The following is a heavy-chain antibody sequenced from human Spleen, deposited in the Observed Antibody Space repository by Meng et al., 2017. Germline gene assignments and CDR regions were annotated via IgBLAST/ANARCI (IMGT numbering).Heavy chain of an antibody. CDR3: VRDEDISAAGYLFGDY. CDR2: INPSGGST. CDR1: GYTFTSYY. D-gene: IGHD6-13*01. J-gene: IGHJ4*02. Sequence: QVQLVQSGAEVKKPGASVKVSCKASGYTFTSYYMHWVRQAPGQGLEWMGIINPSGGSTSYAQKFHDRVTMTSDTSISTAYMELSRLRSDDTAVYYCVRDEDISAAGYLFGDYWGQGTLVTVSS. V-gene: IGHV1-46*01.